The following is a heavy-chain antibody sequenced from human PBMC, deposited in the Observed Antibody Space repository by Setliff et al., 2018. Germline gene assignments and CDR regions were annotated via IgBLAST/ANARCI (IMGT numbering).Heavy chain of an antibody. V-gene: IGHV4-59*08. Sequence: SETLSLTCTVSGGSISTYYWSWIRQPPGKGLEWIGYIYYSGRTNYNPSLWSRVTISVDTSKNQFSLKVSSVTAADTAVYYCARHENDYGDYDDAFDIWGQGTMVTVSS. J-gene: IGHJ3*02. D-gene: IGHD4-17*01. CDR2: IYYSGRT. CDR3: ARHENDYGDYDDAFDI. CDR1: GGSISTYY.